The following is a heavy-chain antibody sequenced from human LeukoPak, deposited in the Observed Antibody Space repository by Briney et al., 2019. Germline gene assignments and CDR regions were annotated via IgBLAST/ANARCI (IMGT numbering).Heavy chain of an antibody. Sequence: PGRSLRLSCAASGFXFSSYAIHWVRQAPGKGLEWVAVISYDGSNKYYADSVKGRFTISRDNSKNTLYLQMNSLRAEDTAVYYCARETKWLHGGTYYYYGMDVWGQGTTVTVSS. D-gene: IGHD5-12*01. J-gene: IGHJ6*02. CDR3: ARETKWLHGGTYYYYGMDV. V-gene: IGHV3-30-3*01. CDR2: ISYDGSNK. CDR1: GFXFSSYA.